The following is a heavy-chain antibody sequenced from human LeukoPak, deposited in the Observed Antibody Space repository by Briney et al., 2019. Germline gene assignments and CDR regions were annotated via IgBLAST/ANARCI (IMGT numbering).Heavy chain of an antibody. J-gene: IGHJ4*02. D-gene: IGHD4-23*01. CDR1: GGSISSSNW. Sequence: SGTLSLTCAVSGGSISSSNWWSWVRQPPGKGLEWIGEIYHSGSTNYNPSLKSRVTISMDKSKNQFSLKLTSVTAADTAVYYCARGGDLVATPLDFWGQGILVTVSS. V-gene: IGHV4-4*02. CDR3: ARGGDLVATPLDF. CDR2: IYHSGST.